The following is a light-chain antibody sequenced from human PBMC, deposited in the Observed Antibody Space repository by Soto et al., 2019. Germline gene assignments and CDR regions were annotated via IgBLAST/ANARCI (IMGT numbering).Light chain of an antibody. CDR1: QSVSSSY. J-gene: IGKJ1*01. CDR3: QQYGSSPPRT. CDR2: GAS. V-gene: IGKV3-20*01. Sequence: EIVLTQSPGTLSLSPGERATLSCRASQSVSSSYLAWYQQKPGQAPRLLIYGASSRDTGIPDRFSGSGSGTDFTLTISRLEREDFAVYYCQQYGSSPPRTFGQGTKVEIK.